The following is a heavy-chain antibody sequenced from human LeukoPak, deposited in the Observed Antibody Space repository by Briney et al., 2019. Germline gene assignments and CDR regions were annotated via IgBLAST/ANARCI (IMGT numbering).Heavy chain of an antibody. CDR1: GFSFSSYG. D-gene: IGHD6-13*01. J-gene: IGHJ4*02. CDR3: AKGLRIAAAGTGFDY. Sequence: GGSLRLSCAASGFSFSSYGMSWARQAPGKGLEWVSAIIGSGGSTYYADSVKGRFTISRDNVKNTLYLQMNSLRVEDTAVYYCAKGLRIAAAGTGFDYWGQGTLVTVSS. CDR2: IIGSGGST. V-gene: IGHV3-23*01.